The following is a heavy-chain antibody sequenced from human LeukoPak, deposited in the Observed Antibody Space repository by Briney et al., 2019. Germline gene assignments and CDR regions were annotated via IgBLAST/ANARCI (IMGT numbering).Heavy chain of an antibody. D-gene: IGHD4-23*01. CDR3: ARPFGVVTQVFDY. CDR1: GFSLSAYN. Sequence: GGSLRLSCEGSGFSLSAYNMNWVRQAPGKGLESVSYISSSSATIFYADSVKGRFTISRDNAKNSLYLQMNSLRAEDTAVYYCARPFGVVTQVFDYWGQGTLVTVSS. V-gene: IGHV3-48*01. J-gene: IGHJ4*02. CDR2: ISSSSATI.